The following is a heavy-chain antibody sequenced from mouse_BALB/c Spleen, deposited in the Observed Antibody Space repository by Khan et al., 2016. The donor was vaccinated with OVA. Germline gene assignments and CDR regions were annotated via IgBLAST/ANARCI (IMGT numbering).Heavy chain of an antibody. D-gene: IGHD1-1*02. V-gene: IGHV1-7*01. CDR2: IITSTGYI. J-gene: IGHJ3*01. CDR1: GFSFTTYW. CDR3: GRRGVYGSFAY. Sequence: QVQLQQSGAELAKPGASVKMSCTASGFSFTTYWMHWVNQRPGQGLDWIGYIITSTGYIEYNPKFKEQATLTADKFSSTTYVQQNRLTTEESTVNYCGRRGVYGSFAYWGQGTMVTVSA.